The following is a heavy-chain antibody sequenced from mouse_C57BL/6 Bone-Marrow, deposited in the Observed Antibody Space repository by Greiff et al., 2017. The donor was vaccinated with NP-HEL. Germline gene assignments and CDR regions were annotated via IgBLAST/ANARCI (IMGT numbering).Heavy chain of an antibody. D-gene: IGHD5-1*01. CDR2: LYPGSGHT. CDR1: GYTFTDYY. J-gene: IGHJ2*01. CDR3: AREGTYDPRDY. Sequence: QVQLQQSGAELVRPGASVKLSCKASGYTFTDYYINWVKPRPGQGLEWIARLYPGSGHTYYNEEFKGKATLPAEKPASTAYMQLSSLTSEDPAVYFCAREGTYDPRDYWGQGTTLSVSS. V-gene: IGHV1-76*01.